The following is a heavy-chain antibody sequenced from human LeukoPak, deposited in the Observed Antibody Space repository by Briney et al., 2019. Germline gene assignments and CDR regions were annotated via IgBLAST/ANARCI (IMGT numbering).Heavy chain of an antibody. V-gene: IGHV4-34*01. CDR1: GGSFSGYY. CDR3: ARGGRIVVVPAAIGGWFDP. CDR2: INNSGST. D-gene: IGHD2-2*02. Sequence: SETLSLTCAVYGGSFSGYYWSWIRQPPGKGLEWIGEINNSGSTNYNPSLKSRVTISVDTSKNQFSLKLSSVTAADTAVYYCARGGRIVVVPAAIGGWFDPWGQGTLVTVSS. J-gene: IGHJ5*02.